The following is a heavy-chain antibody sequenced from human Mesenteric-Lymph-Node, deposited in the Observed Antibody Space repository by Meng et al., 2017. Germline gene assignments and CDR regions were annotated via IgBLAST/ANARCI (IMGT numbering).Heavy chain of an antibody. V-gene: IGHV3-23*01. J-gene: IGHJ4*02. CDR2: ITRDASRT. Sequence: GESLKISCAASGFTFSNYAMYWVRQAPGKGLEWVSTITRDASRTYYADSVKGRFTISRDNSKNTLFLQMNSLRADDTALYYCAKLTTSIVATAGWGQGTLVTVSS. D-gene: IGHD3-22*01. CDR3: AKLTTSIVATAG. CDR1: GFTFSNYA.